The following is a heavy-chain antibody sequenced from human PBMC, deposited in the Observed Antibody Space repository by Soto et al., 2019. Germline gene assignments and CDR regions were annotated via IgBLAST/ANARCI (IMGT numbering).Heavy chain of an antibody. J-gene: IGHJ4*02. Sequence: QVQLVQSGAEVKKPGASVKVSCKASGYTFTSYGISWVRQAPGQGLEWMGWISAYNGNTNYAQKLQGRVTMTTDTSTSTANMELRSLRSDDTAVYYCARDRKGATVTTMHFDYWGQGTLVTVSS. CDR2: ISAYNGNT. V-gene: IGHV1-18*01. CDR3: ARDRKGATVTTMHFDY. D-gene: IGHD4-17*01. CDR1: GYTFTSYG.